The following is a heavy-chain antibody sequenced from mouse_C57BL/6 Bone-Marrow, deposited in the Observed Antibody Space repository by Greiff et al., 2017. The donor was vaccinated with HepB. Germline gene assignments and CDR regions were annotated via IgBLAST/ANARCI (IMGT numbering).Heavy chain of an antibody. J-gene: IGHJ1*03. CDR2: IDPEDGET. CDR3: ARLMVYWYFDV. D-gene: IGHD1-1*02. Sequence: VQLKESGAELVKPGASVKLSCTASGFNIKDYYMHWVKQRTEQGLEWIGRIDPEDGETKYAPKFQGKATITADKSSSTAYMQLSSLTSEDSAVYYCARLMVYWYFDVWGTGTTVTVSS. V-gene: IGHV14-2*01. CDR1: GFNIKDYY.